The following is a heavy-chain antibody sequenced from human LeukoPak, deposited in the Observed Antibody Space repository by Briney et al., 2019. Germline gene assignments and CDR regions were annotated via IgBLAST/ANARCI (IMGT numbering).Heavy chain of an antibody. CDR2: ISSSGSTI. J-gene: IGHJ5*02. D-gene: IGHD1-26*01. CDR3: ARDVGPRTENWFDP. Sequence: GGSLRLSCAASGFTFSSHEMNWVRQAPGKGLEWVSYISSSGSTIYYADSVKGRFTISRDNAKNSLYLQMNSLRAEDTAVYYCARDVGPRTENWFDPWGQGTLVTVSS. CDR1: GFTFSSHE. V-gene: IGHV3-48*03.